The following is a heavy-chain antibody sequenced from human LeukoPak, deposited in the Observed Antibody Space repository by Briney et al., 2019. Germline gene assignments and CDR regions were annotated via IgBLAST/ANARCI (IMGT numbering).Heavy chain of an antibody. CDR2: IYYSGST. CDR1: GGSLSSVDYY. V-gene: IGHV4-30-4*08. J-gene: IGHJ3*02. D-gene: IGHD2-2*02. Sequence: PSQTLSLTCTVSGGSLSSVDYYWSWIRQPPGKGLEWIGYIYYSGSTYYNPSLKSRVTISVDTSKNQFSLKLSSVTAADTAVYYCARMTLIVVVPAAILDAFDIWGQGTMVTVSS. CDR3: ARMTLIVVVPAAILDAFDI.